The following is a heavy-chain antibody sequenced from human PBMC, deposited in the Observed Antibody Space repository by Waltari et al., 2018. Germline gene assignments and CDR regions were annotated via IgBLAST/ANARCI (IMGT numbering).Heavy chain of an antibody. J-gene: IGHJ4*02. CDR1: GGTFSSYA. CDR3: AIRGYYQTIFVDY. CDR2: IIPIFGTA. D-gene: IGHD3-3*01. V-gene: IGHV1-69*06. Sequence: QVQLVQSGAEVKKPGSSVKVSCKASGGTFSSYAISWVRQAPGQGLEWMGGIIPIFGTANYAQKFQGRVTMTRDTSTSTVYMELSSLRSEDTAVYYCAIRGYYQTIFVDYWGQGTLVTVSS.